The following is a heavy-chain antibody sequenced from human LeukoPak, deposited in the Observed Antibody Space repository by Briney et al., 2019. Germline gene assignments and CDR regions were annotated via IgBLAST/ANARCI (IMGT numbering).Heavy chain of an antibody. J-gene: IGHJ4*02. Sequence: SETLSLTCTVSGGSITSSVHSWGWIRQPPRKGLDWTGTIYYTGRTYYNPSLQSRITISVDTSRNQFSLKLSSVAAADTAVYYCASNEDSSSWYPVDYWGQGTLVTVSS. V-gene: IGHV4-39*01. CDR1: GGSITSSVHS. CDR3: ASNEDSSSWYPVDY. D-gene: IGHD6-13*01. CDR2: IYYTGRT.